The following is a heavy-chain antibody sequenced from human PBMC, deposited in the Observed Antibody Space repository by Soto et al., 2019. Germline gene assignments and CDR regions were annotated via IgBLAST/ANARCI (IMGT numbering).Heavy chain of an antibody. J-gene: IGHJ6*02. Sequence: QVQLQESGPGLVKPSETLSLTCTVSGGSISRYYWSWIRQPPGKGLEWIGYMYNTGSTVYNPSFKSRVTISVDTSKNQFSLNLNSVTAADTAVYYWARDLWGYCGTDCYPLDVWGQGTTVTVSS. CDR1: GGSISRYY. CDR3: ARDLWGYCGTDCYPLDV. D-gene: IGHD2-21*02. CDR2: MYNTGST. V-gene: IGHV4-59*01.